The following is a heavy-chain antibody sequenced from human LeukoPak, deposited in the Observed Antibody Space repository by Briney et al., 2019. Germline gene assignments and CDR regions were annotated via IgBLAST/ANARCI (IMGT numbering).Heavy chain of an antibody. J-gene: IGHJ6*03. Sequence: SVKVSCKASGGTFSSYAISWVRQAPGQGLEWMGGIISIFGTANYAQKFQGRVTITADESTSTAYMELSSLRSEDTAVYYCARVLTPSGYYGYYYYYMDVWGKGTTVTVSS. D-gene: IGHD3-22*01. V-gene: IGHV1-69*01. CDR2: IISIFGTA. CDR1: GGTFSSYA. CDR3: ARVLTPSGYYGYYYYYMDV.